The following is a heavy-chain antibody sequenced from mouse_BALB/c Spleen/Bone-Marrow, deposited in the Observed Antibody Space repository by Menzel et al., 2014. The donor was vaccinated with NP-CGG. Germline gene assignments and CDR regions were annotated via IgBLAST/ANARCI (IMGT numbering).Heavy chain of an antibody. CDR3: TRGGYGNYVGYGMDY. D-gene: IGHD2-1*01. CDR1: GYTFTGYD. J-gene: IGHJ4*01. CDR2: IYPGDGST. Sequence: SGPELVKPGALVKISCKASGYTFTGYDINWVKQRPGQGLEWIGWIYPGDGSTKYNEKFKGKATLTADKSSSTAYMQLSSLTSENSAVYFCTRGGYGNYVGYGMDYWGQGTPVTVSS. V-gene: IGHV1S33*01.